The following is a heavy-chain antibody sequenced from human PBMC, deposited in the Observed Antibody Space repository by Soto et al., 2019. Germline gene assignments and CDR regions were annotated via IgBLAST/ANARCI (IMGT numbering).Heavy chain of an antibody. CDR3: ARDPQLTTATVFDY. D-gene: IGHD4-17*01. J-gene: IGHJ4*02. Sequence: TLSLTCTVSGGSISSGDYYWSWIRQPPGKGLEWIGYIYYSGSTYYNPSLKSRVTISRDDSKNSLYLQMNSLKTEDTAVYYRARDPQLTTATVFDYWGQGSPVTVS. CDR1: GGSISSGDYY. V-gene: IGHV4-30-4*01. CDR2: IYYSGST.